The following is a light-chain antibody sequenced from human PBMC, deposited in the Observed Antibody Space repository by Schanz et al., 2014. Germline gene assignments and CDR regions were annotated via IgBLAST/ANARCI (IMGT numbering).Light chain of an antibody. Sequence: QSALTQPASVSGSPGQSITISCTGTSSDVGSYNLVSWYQQHPGKAPKLMIYDVSNRPSGVSNRFSGSKSGNTASLTISGLQAEDEADYYCSSYAGSTNLRFGGGTKLTVL. CDR3: SSYAGSTNLR. CDR1: SSDVGSYNL. J-gene: IGLJ3*02. CDR2: DVS. V-gene: IGLV2-23*01.